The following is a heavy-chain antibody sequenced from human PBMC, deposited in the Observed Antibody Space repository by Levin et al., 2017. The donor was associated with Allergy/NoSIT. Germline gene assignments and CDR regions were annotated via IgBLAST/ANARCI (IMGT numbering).Heavy chain of an antibody. V-gene: IGHV3-48*03. D-gene: IGHD3-10*01. Sequence: PGGSLRLSCVASGFTFSSYEMNWVRQAPGKGLEWVSYIRSSDNTIYYADSVKGRFTISRDNAKNSLYLQMNSLRAEDTAVYYCARDRRLVRGLGYYYSGMDVWGQGTTVTVSS. CDR2: IRSSDNTI. CDR1: GFTFSSYE. CDR3: ARDRRLVRGLGYYYSGMDV. J-gene: IGHJ6*01.